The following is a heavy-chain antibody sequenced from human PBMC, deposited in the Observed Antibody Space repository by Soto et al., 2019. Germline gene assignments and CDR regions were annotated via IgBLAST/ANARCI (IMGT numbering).Heavy chain of an antibody. D-gene: IGHD4-17*01. V-gene: IGHV3-15*01. Sequence: PGGSLRLSCAASGFTFSNAWMSWVRQAPGKGLEWVGRIKSKTDGGTTDYAAPVKGRFTISRDDSKNTLYLQMNSLKTEDTAVYYCTTGFGFRRAGDYDPTFDYWGQGTLVTVSS. CDR3: TTGFGFRRAGDYDPTFDY. CDR2: IKSKTDGGTT. J-gene: IGHJ4*02. CDR1: GFTFSNAW.